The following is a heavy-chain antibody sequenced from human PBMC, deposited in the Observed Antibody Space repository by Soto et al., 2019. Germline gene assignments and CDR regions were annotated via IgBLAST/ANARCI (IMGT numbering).Heavy chain of an antibody. J-gene: IGHJ3*02. V-gene: IGHV3-23*01. Sequence: GSLRLSCAASGFTFTTYTMSWVRQAPGKGLEWVSVISGSGGRPSYADSVQGRFIISRDNPKSTLYLQMNSLRAEDTAVYYCARDPYYDFWSGSPGAFDIWGQGSMVTVSS. CDR3: ARDPYYDFWSGSPGAFDI. CDR2: ISGSGGRP. CDR1: GFTFTTYT. D-gene: IGHD3-3*01.